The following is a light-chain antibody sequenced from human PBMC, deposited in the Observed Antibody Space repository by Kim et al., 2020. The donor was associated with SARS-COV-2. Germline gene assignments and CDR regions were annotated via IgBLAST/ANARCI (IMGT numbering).Light chain of an antibody. V-gene: IGKV1-39*01. J-gene: IGKJ2*01. CDR2: ASS. CDR3: QQSYTTPYT. Sequence: DIQMTQSPSSLSASVGDRINITCWTNQNIATYLHWYQQKPGKAPNLLIYASSSLESGVPSRFSGSGSVTDFTLTIASLQPEDFATYYCQQSYTTPYTFGQGTKLEI. CDR1: QNIATY.